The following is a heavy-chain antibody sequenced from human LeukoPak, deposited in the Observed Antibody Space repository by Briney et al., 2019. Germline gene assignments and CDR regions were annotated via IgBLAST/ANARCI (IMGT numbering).Heavy chain of an antibody. CDR1: GGSISSSSYY. J-gene: IGHJ4*02. V-gene: IGHV4-39*07. Sequence: SETLSLTCTVSGGSISSSSYYWGWIRQPPGKGLEWIGSIYYSGSTYYNPSLKSRVTISVDTSKNQFSLKLSSVTAADTAVYYCARGSFYGDYSYWGQGTLVTVSS. D-gene: IGHD4-17*01. CDR3: ARGSFYGDYSY. CDR2: IYYSGST.